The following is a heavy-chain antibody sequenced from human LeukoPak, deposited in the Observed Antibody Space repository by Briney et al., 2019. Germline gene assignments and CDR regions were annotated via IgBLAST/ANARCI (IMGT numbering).Heavy chain of an antibody. CDR1: GGSISSHY. V-gene: IGHV4-59*08. CDR2: IYYTGST. CDR3: ATAGIAAAGTQDY. J-gene: IGHJ4*02. Sequence: SETLSLTCTVSGGSISSHYWTWIRQPPGKGLEWIGYIYYTGSTNYNPSLKSRVTISVDTSKNQFSLKLSSVTAADTAVYYCATAGIAAAGTQDYWGQGTLVTVSS. D-gene: IGHD6-13*01.